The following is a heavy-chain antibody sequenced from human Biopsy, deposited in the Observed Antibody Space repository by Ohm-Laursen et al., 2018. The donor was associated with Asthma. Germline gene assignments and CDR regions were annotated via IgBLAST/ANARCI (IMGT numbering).Heavy chain of an antibody. J-gene: IGHJ6*02. V-gene: IGHV1-69*13. CDR3: ARDAAAAGESYYYYYGMDV. CDR1: GDSFSNYA. Sequence: SVKVSCKASGDSFSNYAISWVRQAPGQGLEWMGGLIPVLGTPDHAQMFEGRVTIAADESTSTAYMELSGLRSDDTAVYYCARDAAAAGESYYYYYGMDVWGQGTTVTVSS. CDR2: LIPVLGTP. D-gene: IGHD6-13*01.